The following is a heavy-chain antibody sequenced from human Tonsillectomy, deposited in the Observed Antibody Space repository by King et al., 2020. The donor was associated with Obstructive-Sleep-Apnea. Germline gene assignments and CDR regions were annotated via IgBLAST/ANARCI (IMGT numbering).Heavy chain of an antibody. CDR3: AKDQYYYDSSGYYDY. V-gene: IGHV3-33*06. CDR2: IWFDGSNK. Sequence: VQLVQSGGGVVQPGRSLRLSCAASGFTFRSYGMHWVRQAPGKGLEWVGGIWFDGSNKYYADSVKGRFTISRDNSKNTLYLQMNSLRAEDTAVYYCAKDQYYYDSSGYYDYWGQGTLVTVSS. J-gene: IGHJ4*02. CDR1: GFTFRSYG. D-gene: IGHD3-22*01.